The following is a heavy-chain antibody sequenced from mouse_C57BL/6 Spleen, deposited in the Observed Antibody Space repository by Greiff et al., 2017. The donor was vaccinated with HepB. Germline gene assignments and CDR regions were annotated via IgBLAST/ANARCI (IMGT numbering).Heavy chain of an antibody. Sequence: QVHVKQSGAELARPGASVKMSCKASGYTFTSYTMHWVKQRPGQGLEWIGYINPSSGYTKYNQKFKDQATLTADKSSSTAYMQLSSLTSEDSAVYYCARKAPYGSSFYYAMDYWGQGTSVTVSS. V-gene: IGHV1-4*01. CDR1: GYTFTSYT. CDR3: ARKAPYGSSFYYAMDY. J-gene: IGHJ4*01. CDR2: INPSSGYT. D-gene: IGHD1-1*01.